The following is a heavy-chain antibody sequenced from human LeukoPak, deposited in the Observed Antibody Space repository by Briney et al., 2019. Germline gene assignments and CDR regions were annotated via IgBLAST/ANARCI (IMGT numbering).Heavy chain of an antibody. D-gene: IGHD3-3*01. CDR3: ARPGRGYDFWSGYSPFDY. CDR1: GFTFSSYS. V-gene: IGHV3-21*01. J-gene: IGHJ4*02. CDR2: ISSSSSYK. Sequence: GGSLRLSCAASGFTFSSYSMNWVRQAPGKGLEWVSSISSSSSYKYYADSVKGRFTISRDNAKNSLYLQMNSLRAEDTAVYYCARPGRGYDFWSGYSPFDYWGQGTLVTVSS.